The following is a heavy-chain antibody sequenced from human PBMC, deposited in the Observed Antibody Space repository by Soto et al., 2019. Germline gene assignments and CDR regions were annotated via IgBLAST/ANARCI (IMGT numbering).Heavy chain of an antibody. CDR2: VHYSGST. V-gene: IGHV4-59*01. CDR1: GASISSSY. D-gene: IGHD3-22*01. CDR3: ARGYYDSRGQSNTFDI. Sequence: SETLSLTCTVSGASISSSYWSWIRQSPGKGLEWIGYVHYSGSTKYNPSLKSRVTISVDTSKNQFSLKLSSVTAADTAVYYCARGYYDSRGQSNTFDIWGQGTMVTVSS. J-gene: IGHJ3*02.